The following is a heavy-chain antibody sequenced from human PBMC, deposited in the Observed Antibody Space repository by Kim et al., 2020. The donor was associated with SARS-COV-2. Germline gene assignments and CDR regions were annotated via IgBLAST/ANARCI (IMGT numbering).Heavy chain of an antibody. CDR3: AKGGTYSSSSSVVDY. J-gene: IGHJ4*02. D-gene: IGHD6-6*01. Sequence: GGSLRLSCAASGFTFGDYAMHWVRQAPGKGLEWVSGISWNSGSIGYADSVKGRFTISRDNAKNSLYLQMNSLRAEDTALYYCAKGGTYSSSSSVVDYWGQGTLVTVSS. CDR2: ISWNSGSI. V-gene: IGHV3-9*01. CDR1: GFTFGDYA.